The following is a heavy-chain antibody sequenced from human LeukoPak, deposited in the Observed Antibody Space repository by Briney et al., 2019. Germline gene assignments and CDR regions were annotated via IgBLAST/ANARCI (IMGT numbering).Heavy chain of an antibody. CDR2: IYYSGST. Sequence: SETLSLTCTVSGDSISSYYWSWIRQPPGKGLEWIGYIYYSGSTNYNPSLKSRVTISVDTSKNQFSLKLSSVTAADTAVYYCARAPFESSWYYFDYWGQGTLVTVSS. J-gene: IGHJ4*02. V-gene: IGHV4-59*01. CDR3: ARAPFESSWYYFDY. D-gene: IGHD6-13*01. CDR1: GDSISSYY.